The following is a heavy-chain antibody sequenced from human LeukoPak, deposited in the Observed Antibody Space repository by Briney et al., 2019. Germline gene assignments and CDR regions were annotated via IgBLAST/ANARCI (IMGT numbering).Heavy chain of an antibody. J-gene: IGHJ4*02. D-gene: IGHD5-24*01. CDR3: ARDNRDVYNYGNLYYFDY. V-gene: IGHV4-61*01. Sequence: PSETLSLTCTVSGGSVSSGSYYWSWIRQPPGSGLEWIGYIYYSGSTNYNPSLKSRVTISADTSKNQFSLKLSSVTAADTAMYYCARDNRDVYNYGNLYYFDYWGQGTLVTVSS. CDR2: IYYSGST. CDR1: GGSVSSGSYY.